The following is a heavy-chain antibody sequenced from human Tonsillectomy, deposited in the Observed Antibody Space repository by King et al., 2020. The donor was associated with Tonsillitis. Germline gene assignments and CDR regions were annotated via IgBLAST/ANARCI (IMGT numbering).Heavy chain of an antibody. Sequence: QLVQSGGGLVQPGGSLRLSCAASGFTFSSYWMSWVRQAPGKGLEWVANIKQDGSEKYYVDSVKGRFTISRDNAKNSLYLQMNSLRAEDTAVYYCARDPTISQLWFLDKNYYYYGMDVWGQGTTVTVSS. J-gene: IGHJ6*02. CDR3: ARDPTISQLWFLDKNYYYYGMDV. CDR2: IKQDGSEK. CDR1: GFTFSSYW. D-gene: IGHD5-18*01. V-gene: IGHV3-7*03.